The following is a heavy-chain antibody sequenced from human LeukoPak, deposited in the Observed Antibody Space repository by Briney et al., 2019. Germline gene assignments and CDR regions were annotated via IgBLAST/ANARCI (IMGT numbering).Heavy chain of an antibody. CDR1: GFTFDDYA. CDR2: ISGDGGST. V-gene: IGHV3-43*02. D-gene: IGHD2-2*01. Sequence: PGGSLRLSCAASGFTFDDYAMHWVRQAPGKGLEWVSLISGDGGSTYYADPVKGRFTISRDNSKNSLYLQMNSLRTEDTALYYCAKDMGCSSTSCLIDYWGQGTLVTVSS. J-gene: IGHJ4*02. CDR3: AKDMGCSSTSCLIDY.